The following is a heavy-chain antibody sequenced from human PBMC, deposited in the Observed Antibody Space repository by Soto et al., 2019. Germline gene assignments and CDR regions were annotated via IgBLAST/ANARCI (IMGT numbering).Heavy chain of an antibody. Sequence: PSHTLSLTCPVSGGSVTSRCYYYPWLPQPPGKGLESIGSIYDSVTTNYNSSLESRLTISVDTSKNLFSLRLSSVTAADTAVYYCAGADSGNYYHGFQMWGEGKMVTVS. CDR1: GGSVTSRCYY. CDR3: AGADSGNYYHGFQM. D-gene: IGHD1-26*01. V-gene: IGHV4-61*01. J-gene: IGHJ3*02. CDR2: IYDSVTT.